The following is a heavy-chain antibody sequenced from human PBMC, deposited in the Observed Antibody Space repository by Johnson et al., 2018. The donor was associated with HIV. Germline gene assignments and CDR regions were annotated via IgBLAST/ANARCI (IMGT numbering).Heavy chain of an antibody. Sequence: QVQLVESGGGLVKPGGSLRLSCAASGFTFNTYGMHWVRQAPGKGLEWVTFIRYDGSNKYYADSVKGRFTISRDNSKNTLYLQMNSLRAEDTAVYYCAKDVGNYWPDAFDIWGQGTMVTVSS. V-gene: IGHV3-30*02. D-gene: IGHD3-22*01. J-gene: IGHJ3*02. CDR3: AKDVGNYWPDAFDI. CDR1: GFTFNTYG. CDR2: IRYDGSNK.